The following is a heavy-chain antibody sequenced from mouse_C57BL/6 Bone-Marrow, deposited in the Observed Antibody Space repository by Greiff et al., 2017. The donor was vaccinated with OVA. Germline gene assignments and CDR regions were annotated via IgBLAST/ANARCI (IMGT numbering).Heavy chain of an antibody. J-gene: IGHJ2*01. V-gene: IGHV1-76*01. CDR2: IYPGSGNT. CDR1: GYTFTDYY. CDR3: ARTDY. Sequence: QVQLQQSGAELVRPGASVKLSCKASGYTFTDYYINWVKQRPGQGLEWIARIYPGSGNTYYNEKFKGKATLTAEKSSSTAYMQLSSLTSEDSALYFCARTDYWGQGTTLTVSS.